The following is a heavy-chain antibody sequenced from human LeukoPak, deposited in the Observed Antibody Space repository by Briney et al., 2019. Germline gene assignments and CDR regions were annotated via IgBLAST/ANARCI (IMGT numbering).Heavy chain of an antibody. V-gene: IGHV4-31*03. CDR1: GGSISSGGYY. CDR2: IYYSGST. Sequence: SQTLSLTCTVSGGSISSGGYYWSWIRQHPGKGLEWIGYIYYSGSTYYNPSLKSRVTISVDTSKNQFSLKLSSVTAADTAVYYCARVRRSISPGDWFDPWGQGTLVTVSS. J-gene: IGHJ5*02. D-gene: IGHD3-3*01. CDR3: ARVRRSISPGDWFDP.